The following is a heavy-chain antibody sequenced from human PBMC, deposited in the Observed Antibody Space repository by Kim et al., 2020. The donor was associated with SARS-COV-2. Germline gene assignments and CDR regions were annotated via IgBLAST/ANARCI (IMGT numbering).Heavy chain of an antibody. D-gene: IGHD1-26*01. J-gene: IGHJ2*01. CDR2: INPNSGGT. CDR1: GYTFTGYY. Sequence: ASVKVSCKASGYTFTGYYMHWVRQAPGQGLEWMGWINPNSGGTNYAQKFQGRVTMTRDTSISTAYMELSRLRSDDTAVYYCARTPSEWELPQDPHWYFDLWGRGTLVTVSS. V-gene: IGHV1-2*02. CDR3: ARTPSEWELPQDPHWYFDL.